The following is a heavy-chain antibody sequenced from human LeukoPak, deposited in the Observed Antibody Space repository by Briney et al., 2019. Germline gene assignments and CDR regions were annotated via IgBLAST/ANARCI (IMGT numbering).Heavy chain of an antibody. V-gene: IGHV3-21*01. CDR2: ISSSSSYI. J-gene: IGHJ6*04. Sequence: PGGSLRLSCAASGFTFSSYSMNWVRQAPGKGLEWVSSISSSSSYIYYADSVKGRFTISRDYVKNSLYLQMNSLRAEDTAVYYCAELGITMIGGVWGKGTTVTISS. CDR3: AELGITMIGGV. CDR1: GFTFSSYS. D-gene: IGHD3-10*02.